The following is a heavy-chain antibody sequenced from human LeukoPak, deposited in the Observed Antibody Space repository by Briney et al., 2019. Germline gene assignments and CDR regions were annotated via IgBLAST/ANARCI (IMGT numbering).Heavy chain of an antibody. Sequence: SETLSLTCTVSGGSISSGIYYWSWVRQPAGKGLEWIGRIYTSGSTSYNPSLKSRVTISVDTSKNQFSLKLSSVTAADTAVYYCVSSVPAATDDAFDIWGQGTMVTVSS. V-gene: IGHV4-61*02. CDR2: IYTSGST. CDR3: VSSVPAATDDAFDI. D-gene: IGHD2-2*01. J-gene: IGHJ3*02. CDR1: GGSISSGIYY.